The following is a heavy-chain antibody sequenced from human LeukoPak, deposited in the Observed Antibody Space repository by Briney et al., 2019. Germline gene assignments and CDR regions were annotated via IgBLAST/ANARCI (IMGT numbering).Heavy chain of an antibody. J-gene: IGHJ4*02. CDR3: AKRITVSAGYYLDS. CDR2: VSGGGAYT. CDR1: GFGFSSFA. V-gene: IGHV3-23*01. Sequence: GGSLTLSCVGSGFGFSSFAMSWVRQAPGKGLEWVSTVSGGGAYTYYADSVKGRFTVSRDDSKSMHFLQMNSLRPEDTALYFCAKRITVSAGYYLDSWGQGTLVTVSS. D-gene: IGHD2-8*01.